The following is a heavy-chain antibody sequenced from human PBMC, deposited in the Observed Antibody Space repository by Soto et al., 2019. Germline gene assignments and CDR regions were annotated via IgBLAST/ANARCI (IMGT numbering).Heavy chain of an antibody. CDR2: INPILRMS. Sequence: QVQLVQSGAEVKKPGSSVKVSCKASGDTFSFYSINWVRQAPGLGLEWMGRINPILRMSNYAQRFQGRVTMTAAKSTSTAYMELSSLRSEETAMYYCASSYGSGYRAFDYWGQGALVTVSS. D-gene: IGHD3-10*01. CDR1: GDTFSFYS. V-gene: IGHV1-69*02. CDR3: ASSYGSGYRAFDY. J-gene: IGHJ4*02.